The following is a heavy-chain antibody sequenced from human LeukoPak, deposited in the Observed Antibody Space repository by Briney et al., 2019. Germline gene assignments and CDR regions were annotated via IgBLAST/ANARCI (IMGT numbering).Heavy chain of an antibody. V-gene: IGHV3-21*06. CDR2: ITSSSSYI. D-gene: IGHD1-26*01. Sequence: GGTLRLSCAASGFTFTSYNMNWVRQAPGKGLEWVSSITSSSSYIYYADSVKGRFTISRDNAKNSLYLQMDSLRVEDTAVYYCARDPYSGNYGAYYYYYMDVWGKGTTVTISS. CDR3: ARDPYSGNYGAYYYYYMDV. CDR1: GFTFTSYN. J-gene: IGHJ6*03.